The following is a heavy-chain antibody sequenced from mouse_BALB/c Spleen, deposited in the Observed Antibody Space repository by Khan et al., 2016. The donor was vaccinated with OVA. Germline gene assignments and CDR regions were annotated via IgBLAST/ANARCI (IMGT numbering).Heavy chain of an antibody. J-gene: IGHJ4*01. Sequence: EVQLQESGPGLVKPSQSLSLTCTVTGYSITSDYAWNWIRQFPGNKLEWMGYINYSGSTNYNPSLKSRISITRDTSKNQFFLQVNSVTTEDTATYYCARDGSRYNYAMDYWGQGTAVTVSS. CDR1: GYSITSDYA. V-gene: IGHV3-2*02. CDR2: INYSGST. D-gene: IGHD2-3*01. CDR3: ARDGSRYNYAMDY.